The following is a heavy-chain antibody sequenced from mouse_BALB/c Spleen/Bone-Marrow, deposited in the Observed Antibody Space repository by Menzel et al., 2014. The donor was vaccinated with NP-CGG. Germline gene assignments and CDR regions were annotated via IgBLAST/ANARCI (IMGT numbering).Heavy chain of an antibody. CDR1: GYAFSVYW. CDR3: ARVGISVDY. CDR2: IYPGDGDT. J-gene: IGHJ2*01. D-gene: IGHD3-1*01. V-gene: IGHV1-80*01. Sequence: QVHVKQSGAELVRPGSSVKTSCKASGYAFSVYWMNWVKQRPGQGLEWIGQIYPGDGDTNYDGKFKGRATLTADKSSNTAYMQLSSLTSEDSAVYFCARVGISVDYWGQGTTLTVSS.